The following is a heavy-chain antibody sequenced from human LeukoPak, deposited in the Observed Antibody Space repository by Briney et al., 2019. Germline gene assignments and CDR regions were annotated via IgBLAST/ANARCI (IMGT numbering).Heavy chain of an antibody. CDR1: GGSFSGYY. Sequence: SETLSLTCAVYGGSFSGYYWSWIRQPPGKGRGGIGEINHSGSTNYNPSLKSRVTISVDTSKNQFSLKLSSVTAADTAVYYCAREVADFGGNGAFDYWGQGTLVTVSS. CDR2: INHSGST. J-gene: IGHJ4*02. CDR3: AREVADFGGNGAFDY. D-gene: IGHD4-23*01. V-gene: IGHV4-34*09.